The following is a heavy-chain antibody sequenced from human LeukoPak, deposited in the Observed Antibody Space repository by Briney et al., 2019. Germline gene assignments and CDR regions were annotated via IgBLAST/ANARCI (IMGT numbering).Heavy chain of an antibody. CDR2: ISAYNGNT. CDR3: AREVYGYSRLLTSFPPLNHYYYYMDV. D-gene: IGHD6-13*01. V-gene: IGHV1-18*01. CDR1: GYTFTSYG. Sequence: ASVKVSCKASGYTFTSYGISWVRQAPGQGLEWMGWISAYNGNTNYAQKLQGRVTMTTDTSTSTAYMELRSLRSDDTAVYYCAREVYGYSRLLTSFPPLNHYYYYMDVWGKGTTVTVSS. J-gene: IGHJ6*03.